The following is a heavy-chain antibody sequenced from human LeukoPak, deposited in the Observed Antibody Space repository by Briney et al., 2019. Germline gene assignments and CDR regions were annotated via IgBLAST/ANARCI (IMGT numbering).Heavy chain of an antibody. CDR2: INTNTGNP. Sequence: ASVKVSCKASGYTFTTYAMNWVRQAPGQGLEWMGWINTNTGNPTYAQGFTGRFVFSLDTSVSTAYLQISSLKAEDTAVYYRARRSVLLWFGEGTDYYMDVWGKGTTVTVSS. V-gene: IGHV7-4-1*02. J-gene: IGHJ6*03. CDR1: GYTFTTYA. CDR3: ARRSVLLWFGEGTDYYMDV. D-gene: IGHD3-10*01.